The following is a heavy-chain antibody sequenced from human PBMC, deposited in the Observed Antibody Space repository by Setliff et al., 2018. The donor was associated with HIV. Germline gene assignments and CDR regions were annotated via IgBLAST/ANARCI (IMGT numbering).Heavy chain of an antibody. D-gene: IGHD3-22*01. J-gene: IGHJ6*03. Sequence: PSETLSLTCSVSGGSISGYYWSWIRQPAGKGLEWIGHIYTSGSTNYNPSLKSRVTISVDTSKNQFSLKLSSVTAADTAVYYCARHVFVGIGGYDASDYYTNFYYYYMDVWGKGTAVTVSS. CDR3: ARHVFVGIGGYDASDYYTNFYYYYMDV. CDR2: IYTSGST. CDR1: GGSISGYY. V-gene: IGHV4-4*07.